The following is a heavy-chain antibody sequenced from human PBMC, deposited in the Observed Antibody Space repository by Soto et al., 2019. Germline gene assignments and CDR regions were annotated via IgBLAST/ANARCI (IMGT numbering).Heavy chain of an antibody. Sequence: QITLKESGPPLVKPTQTLTLTCTFSGFSLSTSGVGVGWIRQPPGKALVWLALIYWDDDKRYSPSLKTRLTITKDTSKNQVVLTMTNMGPVDTATYYCAHRVSSGWPWDGGHFDYWGQGTLVTVSS. CDR3: AHRVSSGWPWDGGHFDY. D-gene: IGHD6-19*01. CDR2: IYWDDDK. V-gene: IGHV2-5*02. CDR1: GFSLSTSGVG. J-gene: IGHJ4*02.